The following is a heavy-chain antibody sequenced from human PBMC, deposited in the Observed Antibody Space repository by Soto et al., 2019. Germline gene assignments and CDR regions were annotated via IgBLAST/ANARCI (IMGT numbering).Heavy chain of an antibody. D-gene: IGHD2-2*01. CDR1: GGSISSGGYY. CDR2: IYYSGTT. Sequence: PSETPSLTCTVSGGSISSGGYYWSWIRQHPGKGLEWIGYIYYSGTTYYNPSLKSRVTISVDTSKNQFSLKLSSVSAADTALYYCARCSLVVVPAPGFDPWGRGTLVTVSS. CDR3: ARCSLVVVPAPGFDP. J-gene: IGHJ5*02. V-gene: IGHV4-31*03.